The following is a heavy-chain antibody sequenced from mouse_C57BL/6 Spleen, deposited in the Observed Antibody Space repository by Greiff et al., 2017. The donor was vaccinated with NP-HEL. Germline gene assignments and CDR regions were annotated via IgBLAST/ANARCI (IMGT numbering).Heavy chain of an antibody. Sequence: QVQLQQPGAELVMPGASVKLSCKASGYTFTSYWMHWVKQRPGQGLEWIGEIDPSDSYTNYNQKFKGKSTLTVDKSSNTAYMQLSSLTSEDSAVYCCARRGYSNFAYWGQGTLVTVSA. CDR2: IDPSDSYT. D-gene: IGHD2-5*01. CDR1: GYTFTSYW. V-gene: IGHV1-69*01. CDR3: ARRGYSNFAY. J-gene: IGHJ3*01.